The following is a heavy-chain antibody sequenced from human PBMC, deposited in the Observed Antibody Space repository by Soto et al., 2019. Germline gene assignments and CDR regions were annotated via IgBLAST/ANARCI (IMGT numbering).Heavy chain of an antibody. V-gene: IGHV5-51*01. J-gene: IGHJ6*04. Sequence: PGESLKISCKGSGYSFTSYWIGWVRQMPGKGLEWMGIIYPGDSDTRYSPSFQGQVTISADKSISTAYLQWSSLKASDTALYYFARTAAAGKYYYGVDVRGKGTTVTVSS. D-gene: IGHD6-13*01. CDR1: GYSFTSYW. CDR2: IYPGDSDT. CDR3: ARTAAAGKYYYGVDV.